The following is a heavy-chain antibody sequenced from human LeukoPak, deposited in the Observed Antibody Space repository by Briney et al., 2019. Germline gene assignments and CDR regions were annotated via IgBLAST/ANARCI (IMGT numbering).Heavy chain of an antibody. V-gene: IGHV3-74*01. Sequence: GGSLRLSCAASGFTFSYYWMHWVRQAPGTGLVWVSRIHSDGSSTTYADSVKGRFTISRDNAKNTLYLQMNSLRAEDTAVYYCARGYCTNGVCYKAFDYWGQGTLVTVSS. D-gene: IGHD2-8*01. CDR3: ARGYCTNGVCYKAFDY. CDR2: IHSDGSST. J-gene: IGHJ4*02. CDR1: GFTFSYYW.